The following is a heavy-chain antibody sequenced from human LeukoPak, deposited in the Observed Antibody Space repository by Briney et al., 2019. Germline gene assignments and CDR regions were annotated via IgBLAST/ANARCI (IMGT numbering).Heavy chain of an antibody. V-gene: IGHV1-2*02. CDR1: GYTFTGFY. D-gene: IGHD3-16*02. Sequence: ASVKVSCKASGYTFTGFYVHWVRQAPGQGLEWMGLINPNTGDTKYAQKFQGRVTMTRGTTVRTAYMELSRLRSDDTAVFYCARGGSYRLEASDIWGQGTLVTVSS. CDR2: INPNTGDT. CDR3: ARGGSYRLEASDI. J-gene: IGHJ3*02.